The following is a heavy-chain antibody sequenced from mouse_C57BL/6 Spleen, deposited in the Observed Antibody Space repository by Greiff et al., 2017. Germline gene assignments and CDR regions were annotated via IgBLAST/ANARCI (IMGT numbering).Heavy chain of an antibody. Sequence: EVQLQQSGPGLVKPSQSLSLTCSVTGYSITSGYYWNWIRQFPGNKLEWMGYISYDGSNNYNPSLKNRISITRDTSKNQFFLKLNSVTTEDTATYYCAREGDDYKFAYWGQGTLVTVSA. D-gene: IGHD2-4*01. CDR3: AREGDDYKFAY. J-gene: IGHJ3*01. V-gene: IGHV3-6*01. CDR1: GYSITSGYY. CDR2: ISYDGSN.